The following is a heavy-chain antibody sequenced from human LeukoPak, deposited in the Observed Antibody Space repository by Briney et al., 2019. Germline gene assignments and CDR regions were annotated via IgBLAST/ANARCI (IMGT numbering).Heavy chain of an antibody. CDR3: ARDLVCTVNCKDS. CDR1: GGTFSSYA. Sequence: ASVKVSCKASGGTFSSYAISWVRQAPGQGLEWMGRIIPILGIANYAQKFQGRVTNTADKSTSTAYMELSSLTFEDTAVYFCARDLVCTVNCKDSWGQGTLVTVSS. CDR2: IIPILGIA. J-gene: IGHJ5*01. D-gene: IGHD3/OR15-3a*01. V-gene: IGHV1-69*04.